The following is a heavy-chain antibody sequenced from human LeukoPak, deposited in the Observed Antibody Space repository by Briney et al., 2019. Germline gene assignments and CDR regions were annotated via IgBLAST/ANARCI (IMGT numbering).Heavy chain of an antibody. CDR3: ARDFSRYSGSYVDY. J-gene: IGHJ4*02. Sequence: GGSLRLSCAASGFTFSNAWMSWVRQAPGKGLEWVAVIWNDGSNKYYADSVKGRFTISRDNSKNTLFLQMNSLRAEDTAVYYCARDFSRYSGSYVDYWGQGTLVTVSS. V-gene: IGHV3-33*08. D-gene: IGHD1-26*01. CDR1: GFTFSNAW. CDR2: IWNDGSNK.